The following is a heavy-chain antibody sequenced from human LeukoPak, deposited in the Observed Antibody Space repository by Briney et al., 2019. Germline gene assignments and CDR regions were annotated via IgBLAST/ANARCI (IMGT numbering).Heavy chain of an antibody. CDR3: ARDKYSGYDFDY. V-gene: IGHV4-34*01. Sequence: SETLSLTCAVYGGSLSGYYWSWIRQPPGKGLEWIGEINHSGSTNYTPSLKSRVTISVDTSKNQFSLKLSSVTAADTAVYYCARDKYSGYDFDYWGQGTLVTVSS. D-gene: IGHD5-12*01. J-gene: IGHJ4*02. CDR2: INHSGST. CDR1: GGSLSGYY.